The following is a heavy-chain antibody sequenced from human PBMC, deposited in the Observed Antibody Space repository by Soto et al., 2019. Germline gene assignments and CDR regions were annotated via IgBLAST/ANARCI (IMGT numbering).Heavy chain of an antibody. D-gene: IGHD2-15*01. J-gene: IGHJ4*02. V-gene: IGHV3-30*18. CDR3: AKDRWEGGSCPKD. CDR1: GFTFSSYG. CDR2: ISYDGSNK. Sequence: QVQLVESGGGVVQPGRSLRLSCAASGFTFSSYGMHWVRQAPGKGLEWVAVISYDGSNKYYADSVKGRFTISRDNSKNTLYLQMKSLRAEDTAVYYCAKDRWEGGSCPKDWGQGTLVTVSS.